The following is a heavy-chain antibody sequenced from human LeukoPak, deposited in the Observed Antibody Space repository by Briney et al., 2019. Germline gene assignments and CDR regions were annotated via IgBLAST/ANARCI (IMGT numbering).Heavy chain of an antibody. CDR2: IYYSGST. D-gene: IGHD6-13*01. CDR3: ARVAYSSSWYWFVP. V-gene: IGHV4-31*03. J-gene: IGHJ5*02. CDR1: GGSISSGVYY. Sequence: PSETLSLTCTVSGGSISSGVYYWSWIRQHPGKGLEWIGYIYYSGSTYYNPSLKSRVTISVDTSKNQFSLKLSSVTAADTAVYYCARVAYSSSWYWFVPWGQGTLVTVSS.